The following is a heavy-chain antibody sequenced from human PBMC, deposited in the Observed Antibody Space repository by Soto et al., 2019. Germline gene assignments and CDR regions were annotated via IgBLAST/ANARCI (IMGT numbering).Heavy chain of an antibody. CDR2: FRTSGDVGTT. Sequence: PGGSLRLSCAASGFTFSSYSMSWVRQAPGKGLEWVSGFRTSGDVGTTYYADSVKGRFTISRDNSKNMLFLQMNSLRAEDPAIYYCAKKVNSGPGSQYFDYWGQGTLVTVSS. J-gene: IGHJ4*02. D-gene: IGHD3-10*01. V-gene: IGHV3-23*01. CDR3: AKKVNSGPGSQYFDY. CDR1: GFTFSSYS.